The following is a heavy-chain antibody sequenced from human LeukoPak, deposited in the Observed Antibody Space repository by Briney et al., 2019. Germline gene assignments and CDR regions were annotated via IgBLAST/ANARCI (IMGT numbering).Heavy chain of an antibody. CDR1: GFTFSSYG. J-gene: IGHJ5*02. CDR2: ISYDGSNK. V-gene: IGHV3-30*03. Sequence: GGSLILSCAASGFTFSSYGMHWVRQAPGKGLEWVAVISYDGSNKYYADSVKGRFTISRDNSKNTLYLQMNSLRAEDTAVYYCARADWFDPWGQGTLVTASS. CDR3: ARADWFDP.